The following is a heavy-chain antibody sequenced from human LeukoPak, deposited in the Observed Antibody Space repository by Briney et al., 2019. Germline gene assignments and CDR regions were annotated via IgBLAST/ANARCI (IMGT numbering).Heavy chain of an antibody. CDR1: GFTFSHYA. CDR2: ISYDGVDK. CDR3: AREVDTVMDWANDAFDI. D-gene: IGHD5-18*01. J-gene: IGHJ3*02. Sequence: PGRSLRLSCAASGFTFSHYALHWVRQVTGKGLEWVAGISYDGVDKYYPHSVEGQFAISRDNSENTLFLQMQSLRAEDTAVYYCAREVDTVMDWANDAFDIWGQGTMVTVSS. V-gene: IGHV3-30*09.